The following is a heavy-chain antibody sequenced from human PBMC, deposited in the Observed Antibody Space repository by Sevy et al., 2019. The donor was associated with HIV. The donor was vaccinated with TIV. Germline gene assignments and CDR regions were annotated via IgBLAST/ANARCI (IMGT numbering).Heavy chain of an antibody. Sequence: GGSLRLSCAASGFSYSSYGMHWVRQAPGKGLEWVAYIQYDGSNKDYADSVKGRFTISRDNSKNTLDLQMNSLRVEDTVLYYCVKEGGGGGGDHWGQGTLVTVSS. CDR3: VKEGGGGGGDH. V-gene: IGHV3-30*02. J-gene: IGHJ4*02. CDR1: GFSYSSYG. CDR2: IQYDGSNK. D-gene: IGHD3-16*01.